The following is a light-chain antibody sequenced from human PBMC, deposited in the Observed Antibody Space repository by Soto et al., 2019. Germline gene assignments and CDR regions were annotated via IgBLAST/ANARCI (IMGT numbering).Light chain of an antibody. CDR3: QQCANWPPEFT. Sequence: VLTQSPATLSLSPGETATLSCRASQTIGGHVAWYQHKPGQAPKLLIYDVSNRASGVSPRFSGSGSGTDFTLTIVSLEPEDFAYYDCQQCANWPPEFTFGPGTKVDL. CDR2: DVS. CDR1: QTIGGH. J-gene: IGKJ3*01. V-gene: IGKV3-11*01.